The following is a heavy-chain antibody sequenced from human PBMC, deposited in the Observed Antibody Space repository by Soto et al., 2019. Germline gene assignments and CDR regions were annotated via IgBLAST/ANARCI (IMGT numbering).Heavy chain of an antibody. J-gene: IGHJ6*02. CDR3: ARFEFDSSGYYYWSYYYYGMDV. Sequence: GGSLRLSCAASGFTFSSYWMSWVRQAPGKGLEWVANIKQDGSEKYYVDSVKGRFTISRDNAKNSLYLQMNSLRAEDTAVYYCARFEFDSSGYYYWSYYYYGMDVWGQGTTVTVSS. CDR2: IKQDGSEK. D-gene: IGHD3-22*01. CDR1: GFTFSSYW. V-gene: IGHV3-7*05.